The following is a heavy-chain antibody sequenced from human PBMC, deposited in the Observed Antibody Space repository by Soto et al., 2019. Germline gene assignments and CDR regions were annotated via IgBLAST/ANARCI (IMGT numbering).Heavy chain of an antibody. V-gene: IGHV4-34*02. CDR3: ARRKDSSRYFYGMDV. Sequence: QVALQQWGAGLLKPSQTLSLTCAVYGESFNDYFWTWIRQSPGGGLEWLAEVHHTGTSYSNPSLKRRLAASVDTSRNQFSLNLTSLTAADTATYYCARRKDSSRYFYGMDVWGQGTTVVVSS. CDR2: VHHTGTS. CDR1: GESFNDYF. J-gene: IGHJ6*02. D-gene: IGHD6-13*01.